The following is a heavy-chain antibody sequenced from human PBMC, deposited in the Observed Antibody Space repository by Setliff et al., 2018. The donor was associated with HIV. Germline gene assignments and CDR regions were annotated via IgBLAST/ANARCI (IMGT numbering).Heavy chain of an antibody. CDR2: IYTSGST. CDR3: ARPYSSSSYYYYHMAV. V-gene: IGHV4-61*09. D-gene: IGHD6-6*01. J-gene: IGHJ6*03. Sequence: SETLSLTCTVSGDSVSNGRYYWSWIRQPAGKGLEWIGHIYTSGSTDYNPSLKSRVTISVDTSKNQFSLKMSSVTAADTAVYYCARPYSSSSYYYYHMAVWGKGTAVTVSS. CDR1: GDSVSNGRYY.